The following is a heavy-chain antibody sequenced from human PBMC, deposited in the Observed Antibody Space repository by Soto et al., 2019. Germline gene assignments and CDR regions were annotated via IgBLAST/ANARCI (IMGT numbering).Heavy chain of an antibody. V-gene: IGHV1-46*01. CDR2: LNPRGGGT. D-gene: IGHD3-10*01. CDR3: ARSSLAGRAIYWFDP. Sequence: QVQLVQSGAEVRKPGASMKLSCQASGYTFISHYIHWLRQAPGQGLEWMGLLNPRGGGTTYAQKFQDRVTMTRDPSTSTLYMELSSLTSEDTAVYYCARSSLAGRAIYWFDPWGQGTLVTVSS. CDR1: GYTFISHY. J-gene: IGHJ5*02.